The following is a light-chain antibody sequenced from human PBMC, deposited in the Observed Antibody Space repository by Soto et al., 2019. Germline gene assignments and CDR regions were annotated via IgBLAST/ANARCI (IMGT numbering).Light chain of an antibody. Sequence: EIVLTQSPGALSLSPGERATLSCWASESVSDYLAWYQQKPGLAPRLLIHGATKRTSGTPDRFSGTGSGTAFTLAISRLEPEDFAVYYCQQYVTSPAITVGQGTRLEIK. CDR3: QQYVTSPAIT. V-gene: IGKV3-20*01. J-gene: IGKJ5*01. CDR1: ESVSDY. CDR2: GAT.